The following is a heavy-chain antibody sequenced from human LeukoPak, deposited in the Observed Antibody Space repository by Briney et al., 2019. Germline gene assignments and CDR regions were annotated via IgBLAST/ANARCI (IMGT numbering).Heavy chain of an antibody. CDR3: ARDGGPHYYHSNTYAFDI. D-gene: IGHD3-22*01. Sequence: GGSLRLSCAASGFTFRSFAMTWVRQAPGKGLEWVSSISSSSSYIYYADSVKGRFTISRDNAKNSLYLQMNSLRAEDTAVYYCARDGGPHYYHSNTYAFDIWGQGTMVTVSS. CDR2: ISSSSSYI. CDR1: GFTFRSFA. V-gene: IGHV3-21*01. J-gene: IGHJ3*02.